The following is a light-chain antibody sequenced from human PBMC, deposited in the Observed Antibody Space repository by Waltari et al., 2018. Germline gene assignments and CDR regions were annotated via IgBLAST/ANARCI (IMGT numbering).Light chain of an antibody. V-gene: IGKV4-1*01. CDR3: QQYYSKPLT. CDR2: WAS. Sequence: DIVMTQSPDSLAVSLGERATINRKSSQSVLYSSNNKNYLAWYQQKPGQPPKLLIFWASTRESGVPDRFSGSGSETDFTLTISSLQAEDVAVYYCQQYYSKPLTFGGGTKVEIK. J-gene: IGKJ4*01. CDR1: QSVLYSSNNKNY.